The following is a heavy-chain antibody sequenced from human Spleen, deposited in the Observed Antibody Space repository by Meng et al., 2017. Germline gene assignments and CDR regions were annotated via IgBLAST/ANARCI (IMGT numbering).Heavy chain of an antibody. J-gene: IGHJ4*02. CDR3: ASWIYSCGWQ. V-gene: IGHV4/OR15-8*02. Sequence: QLQLQEPGPGLVKPSGTLSLTCVFSGGSISSIGWWSWVRQPPGKGLEWIGEIYHGGDTNYNPSLKSRVTIAIDKSKNQFSLKLSSVTAADTAVYYCASWIYSCGWQWGQGALVTVSS. CDR2: IYHGGDT. D-gene: IGHD6-19*01. CDR1: GGSISSIGW.